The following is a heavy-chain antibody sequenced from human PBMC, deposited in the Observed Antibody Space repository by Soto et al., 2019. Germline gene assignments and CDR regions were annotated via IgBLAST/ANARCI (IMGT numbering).Heavy chain of an antibody. V-gene: IGHV3-73*01. Sequence: EVQLVESGGGLVQPGGSLKLSCAASGFTFSDSVMHWVRQVSGKGLEWVGRITSTADTYATAYAASVKGRFTVSRDDSTNKTYLQMNSLKTEDTAVYYCTGAMSFAFDIWGQGTMVHVSS. CDR1: GFTFSDSV. CDR2: ITSTADTYAT. J-gene: IGHJ3*02. CDR3: TGAMSFAFDI.